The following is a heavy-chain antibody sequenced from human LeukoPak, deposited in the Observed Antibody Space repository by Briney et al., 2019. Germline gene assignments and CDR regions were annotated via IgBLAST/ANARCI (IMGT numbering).Heavy chain of an antibody. V-gene: IGHV3-30*18. CDR2: ISYDGSNK. J-gene: IGHJ4*02. Sequence: PGGSLRLSCAASRFTFSSYGMHWVRQAPGKGLEWVALISYDGSNKYYADSVKGRFTISRDNSKNTLYLQMNSLRAEDTAVYCCAKGELGLWFDYWGQGTLVTVSS. CDR1: RFTFSSYG. D-gene: IGHD5-18*01. CDR3: AKGELGLWFDY.